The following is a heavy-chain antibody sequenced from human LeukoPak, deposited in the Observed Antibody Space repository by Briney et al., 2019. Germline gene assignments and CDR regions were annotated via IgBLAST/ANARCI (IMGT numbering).Heavy chain of an antibody. J-gene: IGHJ4*02. CDR2: ISSGGSTI. D-gene: IGHD3-22*01. V-gene: IGHV3-48*02. CDR1: GFIFGDYN. Sequence: GGSLRLSCAASGFIFGDYNMNWVRQAPGKGLEWVSYISSGGSTIYYADTVKGRFTISRDNARNSLYLQMNGLTDEDTAVYYCAREPPGNYDDSGHYYVYFDCWGQGALVTVSS. CDR3: AREPPGNYDDSGHYYVYFDC.